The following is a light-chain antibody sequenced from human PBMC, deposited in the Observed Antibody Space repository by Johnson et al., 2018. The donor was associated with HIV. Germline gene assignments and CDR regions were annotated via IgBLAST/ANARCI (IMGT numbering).Light chain of an antibody. J-gene: IGLJ1*01. CDR1: SSNIGSNT. CDR3: GTWDSSLSAGV. V-gene: IGLV1-44*01. Sequence: HSVLTQPPSASGTPGQRVTISCSGSSSNIGSNTVNWYQQLPGTAPKLLIYRNNQRPSGVPDRFYGSKSGTSASLGITGLQTGDEADYYCGTWDSSLSAGVFGTGTNVTVL. CDR2: RNN.